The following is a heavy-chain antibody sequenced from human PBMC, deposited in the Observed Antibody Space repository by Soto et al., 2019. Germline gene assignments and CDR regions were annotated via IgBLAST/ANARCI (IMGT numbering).Heavy chain of an antibody. CDR2: IIPIFGTA. D-gene: IGHD6-6*01. CDR1: GGTFSSYA. J-gene: IGHJ6*02. V-gene: IGHV1-69*13. CDR3: ARGSARVSIAARPGGLGPKAYYYYGMDV. Sequence: SVKVSCKASGGTFSSYAISWVRQAPGQGLEWMGGIIPIFGTANYAQKFQGRVTITADESTSTAYMELSSLRSEDTAVYYCARGSARVSIAARPGGLGPKAYYYYGMDVWGQGTTVTVSS.